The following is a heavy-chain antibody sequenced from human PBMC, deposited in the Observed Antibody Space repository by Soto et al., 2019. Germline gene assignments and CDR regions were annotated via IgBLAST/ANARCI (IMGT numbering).Heavy chain of an antibody. Sequence: QVQVVQSGAEVKKPGSSVKVSCKVSGGIFTNNAISWVRQAPGQGLEWFGGVMPLFDTAYYAQIFRGRLRITADLSTTRAYRELSGPTSEDTAVFCCATCGDNVGYHFFYGMDVWGQGTTVTVSS. CDR3: ATCGDNVGYHFFYGMDV. J-gene: IGHJ6*02. CDR1: GGIFTNNA. CDR2: VMPLFDTA. D-gene: IGHD5-18*01. V-gene: IGHV1-69*01.